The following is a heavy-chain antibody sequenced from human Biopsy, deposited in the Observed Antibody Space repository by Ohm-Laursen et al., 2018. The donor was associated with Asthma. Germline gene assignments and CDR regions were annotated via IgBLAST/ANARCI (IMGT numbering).Heavy chain of an antibody. Sequence: SLRLSCAASGFTFSSYGMHWVRQAPGKGLEWVAGMWYDGSSKYYADSVKGRFTSSRGNSKNTVYLQMNGLRAENTAVYYCARWNYNIVTAYYSYFDFWGQGTLVTVSS. CDR3: ARWNYNIVTAYYSYFDF. J-gene: IGHJ4*02. V-gene: IGHV3-33*01. CDR1: GFTFSSYG. CDR2: MWYDGSSK. D-gene: IGHD3-9*01.